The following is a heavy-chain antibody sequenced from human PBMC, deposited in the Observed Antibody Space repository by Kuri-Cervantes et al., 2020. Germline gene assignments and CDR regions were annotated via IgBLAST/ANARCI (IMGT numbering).Heavy chain of an antibody. Sequence: GSLRLSCAVSGGSISSSNWWSWVRQPPGKGLEWIGEIYHSGSTNYNPSLKSRVTISVDKSKNQFSLKLSSVTAADTAVYYCASGYCSGGSCMKPRANWYFDLWGRGTLVTVSS. CDR1: GGSISSSNW. V-gene: IGHV4-4*02. J-gene: IGHJ2*01. D-gene: IGHD2-15*01. CDR3: ASGYCSGGSCMKPRANWYFDL. CDR2: IYHSGST.